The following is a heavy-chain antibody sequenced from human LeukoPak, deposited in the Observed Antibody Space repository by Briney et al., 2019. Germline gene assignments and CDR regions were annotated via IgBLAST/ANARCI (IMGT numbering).Heavy chain of an antibody. CDR2: IYYSGST. J-gene: IGHJ4*02. CDR1: GGSISSSSYY. Sequence: SETLSLTCTVSGGSISSSSYYWGWIRQPPGKGLEWIGSIYYSGSTYYNPSLKSRVTISVDTSKNQFSLKLSSVTAAETAVYYCARQPVAARSYYFDYWGQGTLVTVSS. D-gene: IGHD6-6*01. V-gene: IGHV4-39*01. CDR3: ARQPVAARSYYFDY.